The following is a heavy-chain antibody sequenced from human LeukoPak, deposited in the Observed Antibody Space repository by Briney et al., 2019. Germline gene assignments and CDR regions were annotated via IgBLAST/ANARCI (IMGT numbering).Heavy chain of an antibody. CDR1: GLTFSYYS. CDR2: ISSSSSLI. D-gene: IGHD6-13*01. J-gene: IGHJ6*03. V-gene: IGHV3-21*01. CDR3: AKVDRGDYSSSPVPYYNYYMNV. Sequence: TGGSLRLSCAASGLTFSYYSMNWVRQAPGGGLEWVSCISSSSSLIFYSDSVRGQFTISRDNAKNLLYLHMNSLRVEDTAVYYCAKVDRGDYSSSPVPYYNYYMNVWGKGTTVTVSS.